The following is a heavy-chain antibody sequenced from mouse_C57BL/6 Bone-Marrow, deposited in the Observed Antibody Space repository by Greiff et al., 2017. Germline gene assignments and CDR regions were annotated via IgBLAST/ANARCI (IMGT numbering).Heavy chain of an antibody. CDR2: IDPSDSYT. CDR1: GYTFTSYW. CDR3: ARTIYDYDERYYAMDY. J-gene: IGHJ4*01. Sequence: VQLQQSGAELVMPGASVKLSCKASGYTFTSYWMHWVKPRPGQGLEWIGEIDPSDSYTNYNQKFKGKSTLTVDKSSSTAYMQLSSLASNDSAVYYCARTIYDYDERYYAMDYWGQGTSVTVSS. D-gene: IGHD2-4*01. V-gene: IGHV1-69*01.